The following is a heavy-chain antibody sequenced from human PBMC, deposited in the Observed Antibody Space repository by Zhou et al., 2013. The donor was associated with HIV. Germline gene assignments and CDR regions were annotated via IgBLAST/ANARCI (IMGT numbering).Heavy chain of an antibody. CDR3: ARDWQYQVTFGDYYMDI. D-gene: IGHD3-3*01. V-gene: IGHV1-2*02. CDR2: INPNSGDT. J-gene: IGHJ6*03. CDR1: GYTFTGYY. Sequence: QVQLVQSGTEMKKSGTSMKVSYQTSGYTFTGYYIHWVRQAPGQGLEWMGWINPNSGDTKFAQIFKDRVTMTRDTSTTTVNLVLANLRHNDTATYYCARDWQYQVTFGDYYMDIWGNGTTVIVS.